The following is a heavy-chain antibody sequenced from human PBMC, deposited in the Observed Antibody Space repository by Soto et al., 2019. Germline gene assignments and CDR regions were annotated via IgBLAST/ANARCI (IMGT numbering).Heavy chain of an antibody. D-gene: IGHD1-26*01. CDR1: GYTFTKHY. CDR3: ARADSGSYCCSGY. Sequence: QVQLVQSGAEVKKPGASVTVSCKASGYTFTKHYMHWVRQAPGQGLEWLGIINPSGGSTAYAQKCQGRFTMTRDTSTSTVYMELSSLRSEDTAVYFCARADSGSYCCSGYWGQGTLLTVSS. V-gene: IGHV1-46*01. J-gene: IGHJ4*02. CDR2: INPSGGST.